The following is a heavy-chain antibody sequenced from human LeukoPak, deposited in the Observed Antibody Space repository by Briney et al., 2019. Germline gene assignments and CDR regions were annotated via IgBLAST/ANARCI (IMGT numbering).Heavy chain of an antibody. D-gene: IGHD5-18*01. CDR1: GFAVSSNY. Sequence: GGSLRLSCAASGFAVSSNYMSWVRQAPGKGLEWVSVIYSGGSTYYADSVKGRFTISRDNSKNTLYLQMNSLRAEDTAVYYCAKGQLWKNWFDPWGQGTLVTVSS. V-gene: IGHV3-53*01. J-gene: IGHJ5*02. CDR2: IYSGGST. CDR3: AKGQLWKNWFDP.